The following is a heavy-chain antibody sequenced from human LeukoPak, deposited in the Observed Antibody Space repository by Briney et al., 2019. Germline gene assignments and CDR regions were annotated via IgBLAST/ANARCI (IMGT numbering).Heavy chain of an antibody. Sequence: ASVKVSCTASGYTFTSYGISWVRQAPGQGLEWMGWISAYNGNTNYAQKLQGRVTMTTDTSTSTAYMELRSLRSDDTAVYYCARVSHGDTEFDYWGQGTLVTVSS. CDR3: ARVSHGDTEFDY. D-gene: IGHD4-17*01. CDR2: ISAYNGNT. CDR1: GYTFTSYG. V-gene: IGHV1-18*01. J-gene: IGHJ4*02.